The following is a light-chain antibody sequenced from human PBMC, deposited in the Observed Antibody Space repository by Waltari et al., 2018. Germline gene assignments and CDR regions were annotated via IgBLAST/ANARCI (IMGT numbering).Light chain of an antibody. V-gene: IGLV1-44*01. Sequence: QSVLTQPPSASGTPGQRVTISCLGSTSNIGSNTVNWFRQLPGTAPKLLISNNKQRPSGVPDRFSASKSGTSASLAISGLQSDDEATYYCAAWDASLHVLVFGGGTTLTVL. CDR3: AAWDASLHVLV. J-gene: IGLJ3*02. CDR2: NNK. CDR1: TSNIGSNT.